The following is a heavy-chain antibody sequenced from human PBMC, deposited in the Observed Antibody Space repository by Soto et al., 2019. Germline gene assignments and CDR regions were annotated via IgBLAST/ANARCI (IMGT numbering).Heavy chain of an antibody. Sequence: PSETLSLTCTVSGGSISSGGYYWSWIRQHPGKGLEWIGYIYYSGSTYYNPSLKSRVTISVDTSKNQFSLKLSSVTAADTAVYYRARVVAARYYYYGMDVWGQGTTVTVSS. CDR1: GGSISSGGYY. CDR3: ARVVAARYYYYGMDV. J-gene: IGHJ6*02. V-gene: IGHV4-31*03. D-gene: IGHD6-6*01. CDR2: IYYSGST.